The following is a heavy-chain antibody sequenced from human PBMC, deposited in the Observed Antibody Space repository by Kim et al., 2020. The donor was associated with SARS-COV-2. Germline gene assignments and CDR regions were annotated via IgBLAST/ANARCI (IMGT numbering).Heavy chain of an antibody. V-gene: IGHV3-11*06. CDR3: ARKRNYYDSSGYYYNDAFDI. J-gene: IGHJ3*02. Sequence: RFTISRDNAKNSLYLQMNSLKAEDTAVYYCARKRNYYDSSGYYYNDAFDIWGQGTMVTVSS. D-gene: IGHD3-22*01.